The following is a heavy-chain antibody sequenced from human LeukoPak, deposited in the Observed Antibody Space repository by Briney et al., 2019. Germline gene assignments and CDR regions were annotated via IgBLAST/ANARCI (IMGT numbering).Heavy chain of an antibody. CDR2: MNPNSGNT. J-gene: IGHJ4*02. V-gene: IGHV1-8*02. Sequence: ASMKVSCKASGYTFTGYYMHWVRQAPGQGLEWMGWMNPNSGNTAYVQKFQGRVTMTRTTSINTAYMELSGLRSADTAVYYCARGASRSFDYWGQGTLVTVSS. CDR3: ARGASRSFDY. CDR1: GYTFTGYY.